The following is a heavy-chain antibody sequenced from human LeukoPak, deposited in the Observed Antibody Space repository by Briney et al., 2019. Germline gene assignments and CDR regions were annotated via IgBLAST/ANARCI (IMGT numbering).Heavy chain of an antibody. CDR3: ALIRTTLEAFDI. Sequence: GGSLRLSCAASGFNFSSYWMHWVRQAPGKGLVWVSRINSDGSSTSYADSVKGRFTISRDNAKNTLYLQMNSLRAEDTAVYYCALIRTTLEAFDIWGQGTMVTVSS. CDR1: GFNFSSYW. V-gene: IGHV3-74*01. J-gene: IGHJ3*02. CDR2: INSDGSST. D-gene: IGHD4-17*01.